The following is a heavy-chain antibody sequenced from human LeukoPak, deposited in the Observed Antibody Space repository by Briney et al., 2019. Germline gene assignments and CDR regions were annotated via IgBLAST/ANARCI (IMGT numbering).Heavy chain of an antibody. CDR2: IYDSGST. J-gene: IGHJ6*02. CDR3: ARGEYSSLSAYVDV. V-gene: IGHV4-59*01. D-gene: IGHD6-6*01. CDR1: GGSISNYY. Sequence: PSETLSLTCTVSGGSISNYYWSWIRQPPGKGLEWIGYIYDSGSTSYNPSLKSRVTISVDTPKNQFSLKLKSVTAADTAVYYCARGEYSSLSAYVDVWGQGTTVTVSS.